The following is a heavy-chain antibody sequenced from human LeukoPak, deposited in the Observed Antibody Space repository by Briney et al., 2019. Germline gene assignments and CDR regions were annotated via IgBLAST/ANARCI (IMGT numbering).Heavy chain of an antibody. CDR1: GFSLSTSGVG. D-gene: IGHD2-15*01. J-gene: IGHJ5*02. CDR2: IYWNDDK. V-gene: IGHV2-5*01. CDR3: AHRRANQYCAGGSCPNWFDP. Sequence: SGPTLVNPTQTLTLTCTFSGFSLSTSGVGVGLIRQPPGKALEWLALIYWNDDKRYSPSLQSRLTITKDTSKSQVVLTMTNMDPVDTATYRCAHRRANQYCAGGSCPNWFDPWGQGTLVTVSS.